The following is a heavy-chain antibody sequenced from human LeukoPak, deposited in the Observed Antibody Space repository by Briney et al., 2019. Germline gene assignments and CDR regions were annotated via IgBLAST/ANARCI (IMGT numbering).Heavy chain of an antibody. D-gene: IGHD1-1*01. CDR1: GGSISSYY. J-gene: IGHJ6*03. CDR3: ARGGTPTGIPYYYYYYMDV. CDR2: IYTSGST. V-gene: IGHV4-4*07. Sequence: SETLSLTCTVSGGSISSYYWSWIRQPAGKGLEWIGRIYTSGSTNYNPSLKSRVTMSVDTSKNQFSLKLSSVTAADTAVYYCARGGTPTGIPYYYYYYMDVWGKGTTVTVSS.